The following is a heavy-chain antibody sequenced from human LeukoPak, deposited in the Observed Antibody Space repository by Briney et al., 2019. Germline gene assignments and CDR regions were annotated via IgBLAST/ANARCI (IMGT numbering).Heavy chain of an antibody. J-gene: IGHJ4*02. CDR1: GGTFSSYA. CDR3: ARDPSGGYVPYFDY. D-gene: IGHD3-16*01. V-gene: IGHV1-69*04. CDR2: IIPILGIT. Sequence: ASVKVSCKASGGTFSSYAISWVRQAPGQGLEWMGRIIPILGITNYAQKFQGRVTITADKSTSTAYMELSSLRSDDTAVYYCARDPSGGYVPYFDYWGQGTLVTVSS.